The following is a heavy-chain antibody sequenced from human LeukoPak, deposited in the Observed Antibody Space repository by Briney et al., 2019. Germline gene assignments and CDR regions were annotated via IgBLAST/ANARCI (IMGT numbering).Heavy chain of an antibody. J-gene: IGHJ4*02. D-gene: IGHD2-2*02. CDR1: GFTFSSYA. CDR3: AKGDKGPLGYCSSTSCYTGGDY. Sequence: GGSLRLSCAASGFTFSSYAMSWVRQAPGKGLEWVSAISGSGGSTYYADSVKGRFTISRDNSKNTLYLQMNSLRAEDTAVYYCAKGDKGPLGYCSSTSCYTGGDYWGQGTLVTVSS. V-gene: IGHV3-23*01. CDR2: ISGSGGST.